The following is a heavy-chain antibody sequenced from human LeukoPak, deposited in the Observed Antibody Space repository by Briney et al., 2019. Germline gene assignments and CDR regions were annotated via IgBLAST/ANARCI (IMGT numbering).Heavy chain of an antibody. CDR2: IYYSGST. CDR1: GGSISSHY. D-gene: IGHD3-22*01. J-gene: IGHJ3*02. V-gene: IGHV4-59*11. CDR3: ARVYPYYYDSSGYYEYAFDI. Sequence: SETLSLTCTVSGGSISSHYWSWIRQPPGKGLEWIGYIYYSGSTNYNPSLKSRVTISVDTSKNQFSLKLSSVTAADTAVYYCARVYPYYYDSSGYYEYAFDIWGQGTMVTVPS.